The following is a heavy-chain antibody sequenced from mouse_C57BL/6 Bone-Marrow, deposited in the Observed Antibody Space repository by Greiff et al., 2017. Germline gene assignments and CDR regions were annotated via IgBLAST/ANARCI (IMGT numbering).Heavy chain of an antibody. CDR2: LRNKASGSTT. Sequence: EVKVEESGGGLVQPGGSLSLSCAASGFTFTDYYMSWVRQPPGKALEWLGFLRNKASGSTTEYSATVKGRFTISGDNSQSILYLQMNALRADDSATYYCARWDGSFAYWGQGTLVTVSA. D-gene: IGHD1-1*01. CDR1: GFTFTDYY. CDR3: ARWDGSFAY. J-gene: IGHJ3*01. V-gene: IGHV7-3*01.